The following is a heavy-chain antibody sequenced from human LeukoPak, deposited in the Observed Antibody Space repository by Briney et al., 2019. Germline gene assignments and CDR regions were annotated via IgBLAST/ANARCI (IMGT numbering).Heavy chain of an antibody. CDR2: INHSGST. V-gene: IGHV4-34*01. D-gene: IGHD2-15*01. CDR3: ARDIVVVVAATRGRGVYYFDY. Sequence: SETLSLTCAVYGGSFSGYYWSWIRQPPGKGLEWIGEINHSGSTNYNPSLKSRVTISVDTSKNQFSLKLSSVAAADTAVYYCARDIVVVVAATRGRGVYYFDYWGQGTLVTVSS. CDR1: GGSFSGYY. J-gene: IGHJ4*02.